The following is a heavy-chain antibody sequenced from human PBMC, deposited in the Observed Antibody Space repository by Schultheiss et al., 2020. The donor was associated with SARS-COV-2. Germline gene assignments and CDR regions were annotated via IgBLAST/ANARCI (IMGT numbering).Heavy chain of an antibody. CDR1: GYTFTSYG. J-gene: IGHJ3*02. D-gene: IGHD2-15*01. V-gene: IGHV1-18*01. CDR3: ARAPRTLLVVRAFDI. Sequence: ASVKVSCKASGYTFTSYGISWVRQAPGQGLEWMGWISAYNGNTNYAQKLQGRVTMTTDTSTSTAYMELRSLRSDDTAVYYCARAPRTLLVVRAFDIWGQGTMVTVSS. CDR2: ISAYNGNT.